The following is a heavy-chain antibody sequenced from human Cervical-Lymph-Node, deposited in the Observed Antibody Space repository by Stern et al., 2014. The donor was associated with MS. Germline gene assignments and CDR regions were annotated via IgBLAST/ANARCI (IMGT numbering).Heavy chain of an antibody. CDR2: MNPDSGDT. D-gene: IGHD1-1*01. V-gene: IGHV1-8*01. CDR1: GYLFTSDD. Sequence: VQLVQSGAEVRKPGASVRLSCKASGYLFTSDDINWVRQASGQGLEWMGWMNPDSGDTGFEQKFRGRVTMTRDISTSTAYMELSSLTSEDSAVYYCTKAWSHWGRGTQVTVSS. CDR3: TKAWSH. J-gene: IGHJ1*01.